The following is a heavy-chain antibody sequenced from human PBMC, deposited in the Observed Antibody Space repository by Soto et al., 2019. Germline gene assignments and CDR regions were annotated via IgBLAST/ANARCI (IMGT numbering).Heavy chain of an antibody. J-gene: IGHJ6*02. Sequence: GGSLRLSCAASGFTFSSYSMNWVRQAPGKGLEWVSYISSSSSTIYYADSVKGRFTISRDNAKNSLYLQMNSLRAEDTAVYYFAREIPGDYTYYYYYGMDVWGQGTTVTVSS. V-gene: IGHV3-48*01. D-gene: IGHD4-17*01. CDR2: ISSSSSTI. CDR1: GFTFSSYS. CDR3: AREIPGDYTYYYYYGMDV.